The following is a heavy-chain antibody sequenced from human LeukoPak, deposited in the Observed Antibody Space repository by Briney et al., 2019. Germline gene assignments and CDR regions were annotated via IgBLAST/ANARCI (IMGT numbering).Heavy chain of an antibody. CDR2: ISSSGSTI. D-gene: IGHD3-10*01. CDR1: GFTFSDYY. J-gene: IGHJ4*02. Sequence: GGSLRLSCAASGFTFSDYYMSWIRQAPGKGLEWVSYISSSGSTIYYADSVKGRFTISRDNAKNSLYLQMNSLRVEDTAVYYCAKGRRAGSYDYWGQGTLVTVSS. CDR3: AKGRRAGSYDY. V-gene: IGHV3-11*01.